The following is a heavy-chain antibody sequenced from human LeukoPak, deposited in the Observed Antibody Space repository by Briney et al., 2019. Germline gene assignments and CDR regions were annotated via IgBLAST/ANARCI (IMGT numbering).Heavy chain of an antibody. CDR2: ISSSSGTI. J-gene: IGHJ4*02. Sequence: GGSLRLSCVVSGFTFSSYRMNWVRQAPGKGLEWVSSISSSSGTIYYADSVKGRFTISRDNAKNTLYLQMNSLRAEDTAVYYCARLASSNFFFDYWGQGTLVTVSS. D-gene: IGHD3-3*01. CDR1: GFTFSSYR. V-gene: IGHV3-21*01. CDR3: ARLASSNFFFDY.